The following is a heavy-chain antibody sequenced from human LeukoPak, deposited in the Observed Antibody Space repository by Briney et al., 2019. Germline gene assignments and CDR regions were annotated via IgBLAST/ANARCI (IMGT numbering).Heavy chain of an antibody. CDR2: IYYSGTT. J-gene: IGHJ4*02. D-gene: IGHD6-19*01. V-gene: IGHV4-59*08. CDR1: GGSISSYY. CDR3: ARHSSSGWYYFDY. Sequence: SKTLSLTCTVSGGSISSYYWSWIRQPPGKGLGWIGYIYYSGTTTYNPSLKSRVTISVDTSKNQFSLKWSSVTAADTAVYYCARHSSSGWYYFDYWGQGTLVTVSS.